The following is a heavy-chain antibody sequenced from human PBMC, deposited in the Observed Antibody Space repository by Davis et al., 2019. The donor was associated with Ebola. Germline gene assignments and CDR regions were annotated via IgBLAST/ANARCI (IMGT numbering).Heavy chain of an antibody. Sequence: AASVKVSCKASGYTFTNYGITWVRQAPGQGLEWMGWINPHNGNTNYAQKLQGRVTMTTDTSTSTAYMELRSLRSDDTAVYYCARVGSKQGLDPWGQGTLVTVSS. D-gene: IGHD6-13*01. CDR2: INPHNGNT. J-gene: IGHJ5*02. CDR3: ARVGSKQGLDP. V-gene: IGHV1-18*04. CDR1: GYTFTNYG.